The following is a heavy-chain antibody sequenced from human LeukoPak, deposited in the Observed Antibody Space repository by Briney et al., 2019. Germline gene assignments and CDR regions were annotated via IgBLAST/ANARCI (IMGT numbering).Heavy chain of an antibody. Sequence: GGSLRLSCAASGFTFSSYGMHWVRQAPGKGLEWVAVISYDGSNRYYADSVKGRFTISRDTSKNTLYLQMNSLRAEDTAVYYCARDGNALDYWGQGTLVTVSS. CDR2: ISYDGSNR. CDR3: ARDGNALDY. D-gene: IGHD4-23*01. CDR1: GFTFSSYG. J-gene: IGHJ4*02. V-gene: IGHV3-30*03.